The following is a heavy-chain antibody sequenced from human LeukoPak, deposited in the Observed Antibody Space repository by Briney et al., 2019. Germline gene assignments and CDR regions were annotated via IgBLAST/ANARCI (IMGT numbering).Heavy chain of an antibody. D-gene: IGHD3-16*01. V-gene: IGHV3-21*01. Sequence: GGSLRLSCAASGFTFSSYSMNWVRQAPGKGLEWVSSISSSSSYIYYADSVKGRFTISRDNAKNSLYLQMNSLGAEDTAVYYCARDPVLGGHWFDPWGQGTLVTVSS. CDR1: GFTFSSYS. J-gene: IGHJ5*02. CDR2: ISSSSSYI. CDR3: ARDPVLGGHWFDP.